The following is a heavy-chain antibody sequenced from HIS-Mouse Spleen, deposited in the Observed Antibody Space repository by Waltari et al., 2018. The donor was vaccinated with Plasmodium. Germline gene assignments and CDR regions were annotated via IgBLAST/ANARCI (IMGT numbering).Heavy chain of an antibody. J-gene: IGHJ1*01. Sequence: VSVISYDGSNKYYADSVKGRFTISRDNSKNTLYLQMNSLRAEDTAVYYCAKDHPGGQYSSGWYLLQHWGQGTLVTVSS. V-gene: IGHV3-30*18. CDR3: AKDHPGGQYSSGWYLLQH. D-gene: IGHD6-19*01. CDR2: ISYDGSNK.